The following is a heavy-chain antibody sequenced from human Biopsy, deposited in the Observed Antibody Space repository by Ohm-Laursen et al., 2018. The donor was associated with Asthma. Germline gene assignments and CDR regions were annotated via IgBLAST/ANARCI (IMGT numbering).Heavy chain of an antibody. CDR3: ARKAGSCISRTCYSLDL. V-gene: IGHV1-69*13. CDR1: GGTFNTYV. J-gene: IGHJ4*02. CDR2: INSVFGTT. D-gene: IGHD2-2*01. Sequence: GASVKVSCKSLGGTFNTYVIGWVRQAPGQGLGWMGGINSVFGTTTYPQKFQDRVTITADDSTSTVYMELSSLRSEDTAVYYCARKAGSCISRTCYSLDLWGQGTLVTVSS.